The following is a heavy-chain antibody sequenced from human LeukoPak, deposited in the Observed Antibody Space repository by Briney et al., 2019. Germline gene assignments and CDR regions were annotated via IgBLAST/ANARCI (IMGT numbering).Heavy chain of an antibody. CDR2: ISSSSSYT. CDR1: GFTFSDYY. CDR3: ARELGYCSGGSCYSDY. Sequence: GGSLRLSCAASGFTFSDYYMSWIRQAPGKGLEWVSYISSSSSYTNYADSVKGRFTISRDNAKNSLYLQMNSLRAEDTAVYYCARELGYCSGGSCYSDYRGQGTLVTVSS. D-gene: IGHD2-15*01. J-gene: IGHJ4*02. V-gene: IGHV3-11*06.